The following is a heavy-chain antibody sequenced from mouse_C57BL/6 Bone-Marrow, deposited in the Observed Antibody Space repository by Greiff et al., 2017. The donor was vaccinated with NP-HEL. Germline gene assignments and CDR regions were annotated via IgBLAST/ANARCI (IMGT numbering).Heavy chain of an antibody. Sequence: QVQLQQSGAELVKPGASVKMSCKASGYTFTTYPIEWVKQNHGKSLEWIGNFHPYNDDNEYNEKFKNKATLTVEKSSSTVYLELSRLTSDDSSVYYCARGGNYCYYFDYWGQGTTLTVSA. CDR3: ARGGNYCYYFDY. CDR2: FHPYNDDN. CDR1: GYTFTTYP. V-gene: IGHV1-47*01. D-gene: IGHD2-1*01. J-gene: IGHJ2*01.